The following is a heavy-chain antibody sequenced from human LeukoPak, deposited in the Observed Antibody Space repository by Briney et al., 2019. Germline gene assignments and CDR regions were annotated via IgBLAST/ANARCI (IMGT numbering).Heavy chain of an antibody. CDR3: AREDTTGYYSAFDY. J-gene: IGHJ4*02. CDR1: GDSVSSNSAA. D-gene: IGHD3-22*01. CDR2: IYYRSRWYN. Sequence: SQTLSLTCAISGDSVSSNSAAWNWIRQSPSRGLEWLGRIYYRSRWYNDYVVSVRSRITINPDTAKNQFSLHLNSVTPEDTAVYYCAREDTTGYYSAFDYWGQGTLVTVSS. V-gene: IGHV6-1*01.